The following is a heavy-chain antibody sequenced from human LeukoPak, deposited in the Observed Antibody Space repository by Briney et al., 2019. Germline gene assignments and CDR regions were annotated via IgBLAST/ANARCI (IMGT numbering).Heavy chain of an antibody. CDR2: IYHSGST. Sequence: PSETLSLTCTVSRYDINSVYYWGWIRQPPGQGLEWIGSIYHSGSTYYNASLKSRVTISMDTSRNKFSLNLNSVTAADTAVYYCARAGGYYGSGSFLDYWGQGRLVTVSS. D-gene: IGHD3-10*01. CDR3: ARAGGYYGSGSFLDY. V-gene: IGHV4-38-2*02. CDR1: RYDINSVYY. J-gene: IGHJ4*02.